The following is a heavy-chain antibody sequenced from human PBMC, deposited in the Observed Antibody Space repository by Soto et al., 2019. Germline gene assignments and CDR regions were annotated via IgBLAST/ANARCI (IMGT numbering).Heavy chain of an antibody. Sequence: ASETLSLTCTVSGGSISSGGYYWSWIRQHPGKGLEWVGYSYYTGSSYYNPSLKSRVTISVDASKNQLSLRLASVTAADTAVYYCARDLRGYSRYDYLDYWGQGSPVTVSS. CDR2: SYYTGSS. CDR1: GGSISSGGYY. J-gene: IGHJ4*02. CDR3: ARDLRGYSRYDYLDY. D-gene: IGHD5-12*01. V-gene: IGHV4-31*03.